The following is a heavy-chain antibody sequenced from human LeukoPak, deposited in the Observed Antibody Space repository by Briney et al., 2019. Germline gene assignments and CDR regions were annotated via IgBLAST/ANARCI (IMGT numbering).Heavy chain of an antibody. CDR2: IYYSGST. V-gene: IGHV4-39*07. Sequence: SETLSLTCTVSGGSISSSSYYWGWIRQPPGKGLEWIGSIYYSGSTYYNPSLKSRVTISVDTSKNQFSLKLSSVTAADTAVYYCARLYGRGAFDIWGQGTMVTVSS. J-gene: IGHJ3*02. CDR3: ARLYGRGAFDI. CDR1: GGSISSSSYY. D-gene: IGHD3-16*01.